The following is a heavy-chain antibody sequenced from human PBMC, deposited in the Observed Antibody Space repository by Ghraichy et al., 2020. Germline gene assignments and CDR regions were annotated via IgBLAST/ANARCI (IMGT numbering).Heavy chain of an antibody. J-gene: IGHJ4*02. CDR3: ARHAFIAARSRHFDY. Sequence: SETLSLTCTVSGGSISSSSYYWGWIRQPPGKGLEWIGSIYYSGSTYYNPSLKSRVTISVDTSKNQFSLKLSSVTAADTAVYYCARHAFIAARSRHFDYWGQGTLVTVSS. CDR1: GGSISSSSYY. D-gene: IGHD6-6*01. CDR2: IYYSGST. V-gene: IGHV4-39*01.